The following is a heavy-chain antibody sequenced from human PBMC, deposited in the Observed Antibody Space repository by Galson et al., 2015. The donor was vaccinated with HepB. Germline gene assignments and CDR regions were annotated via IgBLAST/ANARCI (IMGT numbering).Heavy chain of an antibody. J-gene: IGHJ4*02. CDR2: IKSKTDGGTT. CDR1: GFTFSNAW. D-gene: IGHD3-10*01. V-gene: IGHV3-15*07. Sequence: SLRLSCAASGFTFSNAWMNWVRQAPGKGLEWVGRIKSKTDGGTTDYAAPVKGRFTISRDDSKNTLYLQMNSLKTEDTAVYYCTISYGSGSYTFDYWGQGTLVTVSS. CDR3: TISYGSGSYTFDY.